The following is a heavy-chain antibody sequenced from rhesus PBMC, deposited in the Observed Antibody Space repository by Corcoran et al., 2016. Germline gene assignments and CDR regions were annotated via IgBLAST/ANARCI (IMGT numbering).Heavy chain of an antibody. V-gene: IGHV1-111*02. CDR3: ATIRGTTGLDS. Sequence: EVQLVQSGAEVKKPGTPVKIPDKASGSTFTDYYRQWVRQAPGKGLEWMGRVDPEDGEAIHAQKFQDRVTITADTSTDTAYMELSSLRSEDTAVYYCATIRGTTGLDSWGQGVVVTVSS. J-gene: IGHJ6*01. CDR1: GSTFTDYY. CDR2: VDPEDGEA. D-gene: IGHD3-9*01.